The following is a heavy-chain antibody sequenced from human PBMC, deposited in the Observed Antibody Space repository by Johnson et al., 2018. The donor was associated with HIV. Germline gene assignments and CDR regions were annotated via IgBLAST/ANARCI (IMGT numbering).Heavy chain of an antibody. J-gene: IGHJ3*02. CDR3: ARSVGYYDSSGYYYVDAFDI. CDR2: IWYDGSNK. Sequence: QVQLVESGGGVVQPGRSLRLSCAASGFTFSSYGMHWVRQAPGKGLEWVAVIWYDGSNKYYADSVKGRFTISRDNAKNSLYLQMNSLRAEDTALYYCARSVGYYDSSGYYYVDAFDIWGQGTMVTVSS. D-gene: IGHD3-22*01. CDR1: GFTFSSYG. V-gene: IGHV3-33*01.